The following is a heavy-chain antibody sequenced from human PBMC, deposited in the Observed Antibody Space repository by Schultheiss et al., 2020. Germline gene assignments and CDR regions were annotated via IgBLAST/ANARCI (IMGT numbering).Heavy chain of an antibody. D-gene: IGHD2-2*01. CDR2: ISGNGGTT. CDR1: GFTFSSYA. V-gene: IGHV3-23*01. CDR3: ARSERYCSSTSCARLDY. J-gene: IGHJ4*02. Sequence: GGSLRLSCAASGFTFSSYAMSWVRQAPGKGLEWVSGISGNGGTTYSADSVKGRFTISRDNAKSSLYLQMNSLRAEDMAVYYCARSERYCSSTSCARLDYWGQGTLDTVS.